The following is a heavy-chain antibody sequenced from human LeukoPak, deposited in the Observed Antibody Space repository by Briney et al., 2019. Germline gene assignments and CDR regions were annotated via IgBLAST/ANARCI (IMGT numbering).Heavy chain of an antibody. CDR1: GFTFSSYT. Sequence: PGGSLRLSCAASGFTFSSYTMNWVRQAPGKGLEWVAIISYDGSNKYYADSVKGRFTISRDNSKNTLYLQMDSLRSDDTAVYYCARASGSVPRDYWGQGTLVTVSS. CDR3: ARASGSVPRDY. CDR2: ISYDGSNK. J-gene: IGHJ4*02. D-gene: IGHD1-26*01. V-gene: IGHV3-30*04.